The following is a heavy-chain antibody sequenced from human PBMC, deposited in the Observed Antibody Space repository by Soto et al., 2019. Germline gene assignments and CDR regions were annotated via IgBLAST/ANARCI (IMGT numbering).Heavy chain of an antibody. D-gene: IGHD1-26*01. CDR3: AGGAIRYYGMDV. CDR2: IYYSGST. CDR1: GGSISSSSYY. V-gene: IGHV4-39*01. J-gene: IGHJ6*02. Sequence: SETLSLTCTVSGGSISSSSYYWGWIRQPPGKGLEWIGSIYYSGSTYYNPSLKSRVTISVDTSKNQFSLKLSSVTAADTAVYYCAGGAIRYYGMDVWGQGTTVTVSS.